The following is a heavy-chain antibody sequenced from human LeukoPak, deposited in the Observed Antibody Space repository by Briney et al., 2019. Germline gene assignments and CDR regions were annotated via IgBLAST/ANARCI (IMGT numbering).Heavy chain of an antibody. Sequence: SETLSLTCAVYGGSFSGYYWSWIRQPPGKGLEWIGEINHSGSTHYNPSLKSRVTISVDTSKNQFSLKLSSVTAADTTVYYCAREYDDWGQGTLVTVSS. CDR1: GGSFSGYY. CDR2: INHSGST. V-gene: IGHV4-34*01. D-gene: IGHD3-22*01. J-gene: IGHJ4*02. CDR3: AREYDD.